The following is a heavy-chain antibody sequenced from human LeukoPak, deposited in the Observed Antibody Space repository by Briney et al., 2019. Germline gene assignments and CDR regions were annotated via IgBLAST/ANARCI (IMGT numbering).Heavy chain of an antibody. CDR1: GYTFTGYY. J-gene: IGHJ4*02. D-gene: IGHD1-26*01. Sequence: ASVKVSCKASGYTFTGYYMHWVRQALRQGLEWMGWINPNSGGTNYAQKFQGRVTMTRDTSISTAYMELSRLRSDDTAVYYCARDKWELRAIDYWGQGTLVTVSS. CDR3: ARDKWELRAIDY. CDR2: INPNSGGT. V-gene: IGHV1-2*02.